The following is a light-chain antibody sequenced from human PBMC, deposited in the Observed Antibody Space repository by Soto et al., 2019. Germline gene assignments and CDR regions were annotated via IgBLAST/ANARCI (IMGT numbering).Light chain of an antibody. Sequence: QSALTQPASVSGSPGQSSTISCTRTSSAVSGNKYVSWYQQHPGEAPKLMIYEVSNRPSGVSNRFSGSKSGNTASLTISGLQAEVEADYYCSSYTSSSTYVFGTGTKVTVL. CDR1: SSAVSGNKY. CDR3: SSYTSSSTYV. CDR2: EVS. V-gene: IGLV2-14*01. J-gene: IGLJ1*01.